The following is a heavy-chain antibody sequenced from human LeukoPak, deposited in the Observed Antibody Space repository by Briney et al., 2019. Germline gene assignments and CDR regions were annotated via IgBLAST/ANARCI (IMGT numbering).Heavy chain of an antibody. CDR3: ARESRSQRYNWFDP. CDR1: GGSINSNY. J-gene: IGHJ5*02. D-gene: IGHD5/OR15-5a*01. CDR2: VHDSGST. Sequence: SETLSLTCTVFGGSINSNYWSWIRQSPGKGLEWIGYVHDSGSTNYNPSLKSRVTISEDMSKNQFSLKLTSVTAADTAVYYCARESRSQRYNWFDPWGQGTLVTVSS. V-gene: IGHV4-59*01.